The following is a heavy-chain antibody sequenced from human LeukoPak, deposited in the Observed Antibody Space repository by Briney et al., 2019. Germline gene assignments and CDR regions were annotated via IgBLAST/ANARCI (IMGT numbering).Heavy chain of an antibody. D-gene: IGHD2-2*01. J-gene: IGHJ6*03. CDR1: GGSFSGYY. Sequence: SETLSLTCAVYGGSFSGYYWSWIRQPPGKGLEWIGEINHSGSTNYNPSLKSRVTISVDTFKNQFSLKLSSVTAADTAVYYCARTGVVVPAAIYYYYYYMDVWGKGTTVTVSS. CDR2: INHSGST. CDR3: ARTGVVVPAAIYYYYYYMDV. V-gene: IGHV4-34*01.